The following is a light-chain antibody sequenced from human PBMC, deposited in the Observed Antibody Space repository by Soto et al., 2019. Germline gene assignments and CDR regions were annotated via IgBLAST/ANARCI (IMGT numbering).Light chain of an antibody. V-gene: IGLV2-11*01. J-gene: IGLJ2*01. Sequence: QSALTQPRSVSGSPGQSVTISCTGTSSDVGGYNYVSWYQQHPGKAPKLMIYVVSKRPSGVPDRFSGSKSGNTASLTISGLQAEDEADYYCCSYAGSYTLFGGGTQLTVL. CDR1: SSDVGGYNY. CDR2: VVS. CDR3: CSYAGSYTL.